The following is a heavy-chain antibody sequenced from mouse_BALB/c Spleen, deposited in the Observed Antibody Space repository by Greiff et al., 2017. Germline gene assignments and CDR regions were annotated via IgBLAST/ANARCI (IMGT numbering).Heavy chain of an antibody. CDR1: GFTFSSYA. J-gene: IGHJ2*01. V-gene: IGHV5-6-5*01. Sequence: EVKLVESGGGLVKPGGSLKLSCAASGFTFSSYAMSWVRQTPEKRLEWVASISSGGSTYYPDSVKGRFTISRDNARNILYLQMSSLRSEDTAMYYCAREDYGSDYFDYWGQGTTLTVSS. D-gene: IGHD1-2*01. CDR3: AREDYGSDYFDY. CDR2: ISSGGST.